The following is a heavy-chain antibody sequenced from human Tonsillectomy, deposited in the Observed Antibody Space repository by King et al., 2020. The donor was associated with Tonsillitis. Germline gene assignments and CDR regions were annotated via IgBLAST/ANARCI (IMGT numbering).Heavy chain of an antibody. CDR2: INHSGST. CDR1: GGSFSGYY. Sequence: QVQLPQWGAGLLKPSETLSLTCAVYGGSFSGYYWSWIRQPPGKGLEWIGEINHSGSTNYNPSLKSRVTISVDTSKNQFSLKLSSVTAADTAVYYCASYHDLIYWGQGTLVTVSS. CDR3: ASYHDLIY. J-gene: IGHJ4*02. V-gene: IGHV4-34*01. D-gene: IGHD3-3*01.